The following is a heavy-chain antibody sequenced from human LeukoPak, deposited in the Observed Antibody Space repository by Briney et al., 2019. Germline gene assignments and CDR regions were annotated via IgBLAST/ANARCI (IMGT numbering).Heavy chain of an antibody. CDR1: SGSVSSGSYY. Sequence: SETLSLTCTVSSGSVSSGSYYWTWIRQPPGEGLEWLGYIYFTGSTNYNPSLKSRVTISVDTSKNQFSLKLSSVTAADTAVYYCARDRGNWGLDYWGQGTLVTVSS. V-gene: IGHV4-61*01. CDR3: ARDRGNWGLDY. J-gene: IGHJ4*02. CDR2: IYFTGST. D-gene: IGHD7-27*01.